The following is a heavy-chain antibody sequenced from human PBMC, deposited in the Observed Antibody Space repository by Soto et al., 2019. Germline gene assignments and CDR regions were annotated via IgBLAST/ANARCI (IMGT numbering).Heavy chain of an antibody. J-gene: IGHJ4*02. CDR3: AKFPWGSGSFYDY. CDR2: ISLDGRNQ. D-gene: IGHD3-10*01. CDR1: GFTFRSHG. V-gene: IGHV3-30*18. Sequence: QVQLVESGGGVVQPGRSLRLSCAASGFTFRSHGMHWVRQAPGKGLEWVATISLDGRNQYYADSVKGRFTISRDNSKNTLYQQMNNLRVEDTAVYYCAKFPWGSGSFYDYWGQGTLVTVSS.